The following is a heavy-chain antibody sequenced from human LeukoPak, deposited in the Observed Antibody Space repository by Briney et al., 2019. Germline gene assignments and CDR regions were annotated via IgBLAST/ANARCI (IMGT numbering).Heavy chain of an antibody. D-gene: IGHD4-23*01. Sequence: SETLSLTCTVSGGSISSGDYYWCWIRQPPGKGLEWIGYIYYSGSTYYNPSLKSRVTISVDTSKNQFSLKLSSVTAAGTAVYYCAREPTVVTGAFDIWGQGTMVTVSS. J-gene: IGHJ3*02. CDR3: AREPTVVTGAFDI. CDR2: IYYSGST. CDR1: GGSISSGDYY. V-gene: IGHV4-30-4*08.